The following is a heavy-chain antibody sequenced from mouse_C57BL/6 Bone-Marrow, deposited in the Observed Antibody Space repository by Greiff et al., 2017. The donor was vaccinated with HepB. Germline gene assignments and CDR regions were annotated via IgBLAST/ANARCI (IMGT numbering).Heavy chain of an antibody. CDR1: GYTFTSYW. D-gene: IGHD3-2*02. V-gene: IGHV1-69*01. CDR2: IDPSDSYT. CDR3: ARIRGYFDY. J-gene: IGHJ2*01. Sequence: QVQLQQPGAELVMPGASVKLSCKASGYTFTSYWMHWVKQRPGQGLEWIGEIDPSDSYTNYNQKFKGKSTLTVDKSSSTAYMQLSSLTSEDSAVYYCARIRGYFDYWGQGTTLTVSS.